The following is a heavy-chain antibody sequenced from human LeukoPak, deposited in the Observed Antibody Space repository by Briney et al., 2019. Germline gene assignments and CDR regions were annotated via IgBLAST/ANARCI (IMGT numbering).Heavy chain of an antibody. D-gene: IGHD3/OR15-3a*01. CDR2: TNTDGSRT. V-gene: IGHV3-74*01. J-gene: IGHJ6*03. Sequence: GGSLRLSCAASGFTFSGYWLHWVRQDPGKGLVWVAHTNTDGSRTTYADSVRGRFTISRDNAKNTPYLQMNSLRVDDTAIYYCARDGTGSSPGDYFYYMDVWGKGTTVTVSS. CDR1: GFTFSGYW. CDR3: ARDGTGSSPGDYFYYMDV.